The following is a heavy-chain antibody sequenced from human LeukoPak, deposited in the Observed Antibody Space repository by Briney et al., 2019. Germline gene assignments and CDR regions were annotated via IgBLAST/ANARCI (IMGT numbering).Heavy chain of an antibody. D-gene: IGHD4-17*01. CDR3: AREVLLGNGDDYYYYGMDV. J-gene: IGHJ6*02. V-gene: IGHV1-18*01. Sequence: GASVKVSCKASGYTFTSYGISWVRQAPGQGLEWMGWISAYNGNTNYAQKLQGRVTMTTDTSTSTAYMELRSLRSDDTAVYYCAREVLLGNGDDYYYYGMDVWGQGTTVTVSS. CDR1: GYTFTSYG. CDR2: ISAYNGNT.